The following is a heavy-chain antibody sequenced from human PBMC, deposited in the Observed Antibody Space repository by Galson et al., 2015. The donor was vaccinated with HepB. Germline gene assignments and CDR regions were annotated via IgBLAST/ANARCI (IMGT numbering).Heavy chain of an antibody. J-gene: IGHJ6*03. Sequence: SLRLSCAASGFTFSDHYMDWVRQAPGKGLEWVGRARDKGNSYTTEYAASVKGRFTISRDDSKNSLYLQMNSLKGEDTAVYYCARDGQGQDYNYYMDVWGKGTTVTVSS. CDR1: GFTFSDHY. CDR2: ARDKGNSYTT. CDR3: ARDGQGQDYNYYMDV. V-gene: IGHV3-72*01.